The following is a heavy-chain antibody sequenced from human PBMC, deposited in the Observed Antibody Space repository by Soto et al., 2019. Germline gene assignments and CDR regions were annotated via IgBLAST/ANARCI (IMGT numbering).Heavy chain of an antibody. V-gene: IGHV1-46*01. CDR2: INPSGGST. D-gene: IGHD3-10*01. CDR1: GDSFTSYY. J-gene: IGHJ6*02. Sequence: GTSVKLSCEACGDSFTSYYMHWVRQAPRQGLEWMGTINPSGGSTSYAQKFQGWVTMTRDTSISTAHMELSRLRSDDTAVYYCAREGFGELVSYYGMDVWGQGTTVTVS. CDR3: AREGFGELVSYYGMDV.